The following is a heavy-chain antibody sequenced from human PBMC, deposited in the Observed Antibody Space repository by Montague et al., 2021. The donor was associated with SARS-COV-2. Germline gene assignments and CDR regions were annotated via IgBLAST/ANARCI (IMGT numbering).Heavy chain of an antibody. J-gene: IGHJ4*02. D-gene: IGHD3-22*01. CDR3: ARVLTWDSSGPYSENFDY. V-gene: IGHV4-61*01. Sequence: SETLSPTCTVSGGSVSSGSYYWSWIRQPPGKGLEWIGYIYYSGSTNYNPSLKSRVTISIDTSKNQFSLKLSSVTAADTAVYYCARVLTWDSSGPYSENFDYWGQGTLVTVSS. CDR2: IYYSGST. CDR1: GGSVSSGSYY.